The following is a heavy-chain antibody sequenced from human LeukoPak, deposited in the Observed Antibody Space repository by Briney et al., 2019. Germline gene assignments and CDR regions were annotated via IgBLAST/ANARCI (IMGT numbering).Heavy chain of an antibody. J-gene: IGHJ4*02. CDR1: GGSIISDTYY. D-gene: IGHD3-10*01. CDR3: ATGSGSYYYFDY. V-gene: IGHV4-39*01. CDR2: IYYSGST. Sequence: SETLSLTCTVSGGSIISDTYYWGWIRQPPGKGLEWIGSIYYSGSTYYNPSLKSRVTISVDTSKNQFSLKLSSVTAADTAVYYCATGSGSYYYFDYWGQGTLVTVAS.